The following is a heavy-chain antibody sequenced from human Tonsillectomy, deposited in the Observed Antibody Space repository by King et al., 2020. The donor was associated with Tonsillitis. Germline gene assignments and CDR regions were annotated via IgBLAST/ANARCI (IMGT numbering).Heavy chain of an antibody. CDR2: ISWNSGNI. CDR1: GFIFDDYV. J-gene: IGHJ4*02. Sequence: VQLVESGGGLVQPGRSLRLSCVASGFIFDDYVMHWGGQAPGKGLEWVSGISWNSGNIGYADSVKGRFTISRDNAKNSLYLQINSLRADDTAVYYCARVGDSSGYYSVHFDYWGQGTLVTVSS. D-gene: IGHD3-22*01. V-gene: IGHV3-9*01. CDR3: ARVGDSSGYYSVHFDY.